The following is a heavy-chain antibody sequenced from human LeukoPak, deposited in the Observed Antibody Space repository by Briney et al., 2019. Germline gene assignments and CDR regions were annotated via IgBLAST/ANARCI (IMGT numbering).Heavy chain of an antibody. D-gene: IGHD2-21*02. CDR2: ISAYNGNT. V-gene: IGHV1-18*01. CDR3: ARGKVGVTAILDYYGMDV. Sequence: GASVKVSCKASGYTFTSYVISWVRQAPGQGLEWMGWISAYNGNTNYAQKLQGRVTMTTDTSTSTAYMELRSLRSDDTAVYYCARGKVGVTAILDYYGMDVWGQGTTVTVSS. CDR1: GYTFTSYV. J-gene: IGHJ6*02.